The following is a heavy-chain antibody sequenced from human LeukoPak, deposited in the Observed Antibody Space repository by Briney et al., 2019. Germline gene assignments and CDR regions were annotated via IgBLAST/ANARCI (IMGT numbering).Heavy chain of an antibody. CDR2: ISSSSRTI. CDR3: VNTITKTTCGFDY. Sequence: GGSLSLSCAASGFSFSTSDMNWVRPAPGKGLEWLSYISSSSRTIYYADSVKGRFTISRDNAKNSLYLQMNSLRGEDTAVYYCVNTITKTTCGFDYWGQGTLVTVSS. V-gene: IGHV3-48*01. J-gene: IGHJ4*02. CDR1: GFSFSTSD. D-gene: IGHD1-7*01.